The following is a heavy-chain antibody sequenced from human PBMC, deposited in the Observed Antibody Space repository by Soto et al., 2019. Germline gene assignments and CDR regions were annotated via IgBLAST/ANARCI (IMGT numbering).Heavy chain of an antibody. CDR2: ISSSSSYI. V-gene: IGHV3-21*01. D-gene: IGHD2-2*01. Sequence: GGSLRLSCAASGFTFSSYSMNWVRQAPGKGLEWVSSISSSSSYIYYADSVKGRFTISRDNAKNSLYLQMNSLRAEDTAVYYCARDRSVVVVVPAAIQNYYYYYMDVWGKGTTVTVSS. CDR3: ARDRSVVVVVPAAIQNYYYYYMDV. CDR1: GFTFSSYS. J-gene: IGHJ6*03.